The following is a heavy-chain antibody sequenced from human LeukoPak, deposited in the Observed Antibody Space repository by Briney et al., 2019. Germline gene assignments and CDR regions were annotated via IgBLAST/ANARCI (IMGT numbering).Heavy chain of an antibody. CDR2: IRNKANSYTT. CDR1: GFTFSDHY. CDR3: ARVRIIGTSYYFDS. V-gene: IGHV3-72*01. Sequence: GGSLRLSCAASGFTFSDHYMDWVRQAPGKGLEWVGRIRNKANSYTTEYAASVKGRFTISRDDSKNSLYLQMNSLKTEDTAVYYCARVRIIGTSYYFDSWGQGTLVTVSS. D-gene: IGHD1-20*01. J-gene: IGHJ4*02.